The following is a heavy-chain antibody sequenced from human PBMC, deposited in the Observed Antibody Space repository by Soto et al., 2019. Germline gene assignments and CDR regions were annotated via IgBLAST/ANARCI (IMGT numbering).Heavy chain of an antibody. CDR3: ARGAYYGSGTVPYYYYYGMDV. V-gene: IGHV4-59*01. J-gene: IGHJ6*02. CDR2: IYYSGST. D-gene: IGHD3-10*01. Sequence: PSETLSLTCSVSGGSISGYYWIWIRQPPGKGLEWIGYIYYSGSTNYNPSLKSRVTISVDTSKNQFSLKLSSVTAADTAVYYCARGAYYGSGTVPYYYYYGMDVWGQGTTVTVSS. CDR1: GGSISGYY.